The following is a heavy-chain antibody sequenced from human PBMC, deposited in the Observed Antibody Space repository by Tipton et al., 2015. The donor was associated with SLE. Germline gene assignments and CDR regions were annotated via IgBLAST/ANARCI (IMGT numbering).Heavy chain of an antibody. CDR3: AKEGGSGEYFFDY. J-gene: IGHJ4*02. CDR1: GFTFDEHS. V-gene: IGHV3-9*01. Sequence: SLRLSCAASGFTFDEHSMHWVRQAPVKGLEWVSGVSWNSATIGYADSVKGRVTISRDNAKNSLYLQMNSLRPEDTALYYCAKEGGSGEYFFDYWGQGTLVTVSS. D-gene: IGHD3-10*01. CDR2: VSWNSATI.